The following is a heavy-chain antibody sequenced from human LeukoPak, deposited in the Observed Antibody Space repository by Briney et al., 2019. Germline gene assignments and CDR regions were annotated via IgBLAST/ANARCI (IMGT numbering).Heavy chain of an antibody. Sequence: ASVKVSCKASGYTFTSYGISWVRQTPGQGLEWMGWISAYNGNTNYAQKLQGRVTMTTDTSTSTAYMELRSLRSDDTAVYYCARVSRSGYYDGYYFDYWGQGTLVTVSS. CDR1: GYTFTSYG. CDR3: ARVSRSGYYDGYYFDY. V-gene: IGHV1-18*01. CDR2: ISAYNGNT. J-gene: IGHJ4*02. D-gene: IGHD3-3*01.